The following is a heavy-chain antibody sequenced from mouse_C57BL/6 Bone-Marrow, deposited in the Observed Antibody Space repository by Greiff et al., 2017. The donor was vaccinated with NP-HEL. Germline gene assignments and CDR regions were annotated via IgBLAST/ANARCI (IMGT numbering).Heavy chain of an antibody. Sequence: VHVKQSGAELVRPGASVKLSCTASGFNIKDDYMHWVKQRPEQGLEWIGWIDPENGDTEYASKFQGKATITEDTSSNTAYLQLSSLTSEDTAVYYCTPYHDNQGAWFAYWGQGTLVTVSA. V-gene: IGHV14-4*01. J-gene: IGHJ3*01. CDR3: TPYHDNQGAWFAY. D-gene: IGHD2-10*01. CDR1: GFNIKDDY. CDR2: IDPENGDT.